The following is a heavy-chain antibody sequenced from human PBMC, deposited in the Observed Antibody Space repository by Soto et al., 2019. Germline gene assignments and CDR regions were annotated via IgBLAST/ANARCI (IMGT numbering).Heavy chain of an antibody. CDR1: GFTFTRYS. V-gene: IGHV3-21*01. CDR3: AREYTAWPLAYGLDV. Sequence: GGSLRLSCAASGFTFTRYSMNWVRQAPGKGLEWVSSISSRSDIYYADSVKGRFTISRDNAKNSVSLQMNSLRAEDTAVYYCAREYTAWPLAYGLDVWGQGTTVTVSS. J-gene: IGHJ6*02. CDR2: ISSRSDI. D-gene: IGHD2-2*02.